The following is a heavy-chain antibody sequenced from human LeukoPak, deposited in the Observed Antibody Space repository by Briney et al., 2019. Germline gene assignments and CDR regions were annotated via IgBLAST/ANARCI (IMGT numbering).Heavy chain of an antibody. V-gene: IGHV3-7*01. CDR2: IQEDGNEM. J-gene: IGHJ3*02. CDR1: GFNFRKHW. CDR3: AKDTSSSSAAFDI. Sequence: GGSLRLSCAATGFNFRKHWMSWVRQSIGKGLECVAKIQEDGNEMHYVDSVKGRFTISRDNARNSLYLQMNSLRAEDTAVYYCAKDTSSSSAAFDIWGQGTMVTVSS. D-gene: IGHD6-6*01.